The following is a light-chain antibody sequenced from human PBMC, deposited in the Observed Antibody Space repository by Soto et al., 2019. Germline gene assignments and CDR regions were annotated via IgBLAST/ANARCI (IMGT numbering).Light chain of an antibody. Sequence: QAVVTQEPSLTVSPGGTVTLTCASSTGAVTSGYNPNWFQQKPGQAPRALIYSISNKYSWTPARFSGSLLGGKAALTLSGVQPEDEAEYYCLLYYAGAQHWVFGGGTQLTVL. V-gene: IGLV7-43*01. J-gene: IGLJ3*02. CDR3: LLYYAGAQHWV. CDR2: SIS. CDR1: TGAVTSGYN.